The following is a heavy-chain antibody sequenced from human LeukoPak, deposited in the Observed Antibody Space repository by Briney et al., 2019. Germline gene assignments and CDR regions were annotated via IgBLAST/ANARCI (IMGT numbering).Heavy chain of an antibody. J-gene: IGHJ4*02. D-gene: IGHD3-22*01. CDR1: GYTFTSYG. V-gene: IGHV1-18*01. CDR3: ARLLDSSGLHFDY. Sequence: ASVKVSCKASGYTFTSYGISWVRQAPGQGLEWMGWISAYNGYTNYAQTVQGRVTMTTDTSTSTAYMELRSLRSEDTAVYYCARLLDSSGLHFDYWGQGTLVTVSS. CDR2: ISAYNGYT.